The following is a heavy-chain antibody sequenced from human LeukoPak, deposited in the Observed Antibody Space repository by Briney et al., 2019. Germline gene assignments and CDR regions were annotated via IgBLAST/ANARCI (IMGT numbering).Heavy chain of an antibody. D-gene: IGHD6-13*01. J-gene: IGHJ6*03. V-gene: IGHV4-59*11. Sequence: SETLSLTCTVSGGSISSHYWSWIRQPPGKGLEWIGYIYYSGSTNYNPSLKSRVTISVDTSKNQFSLKLSSVTAADTAVYYCARVCSSSFYYYYYMDVWGKGTTVTVSS. CDR3: ARVCSSSFYYYYYMDV. CDR2: IYYSGST. CDR1: GGSISSHY.